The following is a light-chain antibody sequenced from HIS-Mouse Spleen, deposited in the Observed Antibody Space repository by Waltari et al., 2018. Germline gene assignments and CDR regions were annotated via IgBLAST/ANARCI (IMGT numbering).Light chain of an antibody. J-gene: IGLJ3*02. Sequence: QSALTQPASVSGSPGQSITISCTGTSSDVGGYNYVSWYQQHPGKAPKRMIYEVSNRPSGVSNRFSGSKSVNTASLTISGLQAEDEADYYCSSYTSSSTLGVFGGGTKLTVL. CDR3: SSYTSSSTLGV. CDR1: SSDVGGYNY. V-gene: IGLV2-14*01. CDR2: EVS.